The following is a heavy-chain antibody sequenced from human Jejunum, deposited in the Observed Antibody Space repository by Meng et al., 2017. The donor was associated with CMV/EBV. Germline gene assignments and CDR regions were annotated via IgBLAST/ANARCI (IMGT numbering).Heavy chain of an antibody. CDR2: INPNMGGT. J-gene: IGHJ1*01. Sequence: SCETSGYTFAAYYIHWVRQAPGRGLEWMGRINPNMGGTSYAQKFQGRVTTTRDMSTSTVYMELTSLTPDDTAVYFCAGDRSSGYFYVHWGQGTLVTVSS. CDR1: GYTFAAYY. V-gene: IGHV1-2*06. D-gene: IGHD3-22*01. CDR3: AGDRSSGYFYVH.